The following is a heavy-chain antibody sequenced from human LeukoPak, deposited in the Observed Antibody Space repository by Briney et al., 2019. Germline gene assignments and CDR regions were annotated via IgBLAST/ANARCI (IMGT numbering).Heavy chain of an antibody. J-gene: IGHJ6*03. V-gene: IGHV3-21*01. D-gene: IGHD1-26*01. CDR1: GFTFNNYN. Sequence: GGSLRLSCATSGFTFNNYNMNWVRQAPGKALEWVSSITSSGAYIFYADSVKGRFTISRDNAKDSLYLQMNSLGPEDTAVYYCARDPYSGNYGNYYYYYMDVWGKGTTVTISS. CDR3: ARDPYSGNYGNYYYYYMDV. CDR2: ITSSGAYI.